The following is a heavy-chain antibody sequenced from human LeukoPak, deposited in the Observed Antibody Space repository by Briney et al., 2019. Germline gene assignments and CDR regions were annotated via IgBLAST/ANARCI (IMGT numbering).Heavy chain of an antibody. CDR3: ARSPTPYRGDLGY. D-gene: IGHD4-23*01. V-gene: IGHV3-21*01. Sequence: GGSLRLSCVASGFTLSSYSMNWVRQAPGKGLEWVSAISSSSSYMYYADSVKGRLTISRDNAKNSLYLQMHSLRAEDTAVYYCARSPTPYRGDLGYWGQGTLVTVSS. CDR2: ISSSSSYM. J-gene: IGHJ4*02. CDR1: GFTLSSYS.